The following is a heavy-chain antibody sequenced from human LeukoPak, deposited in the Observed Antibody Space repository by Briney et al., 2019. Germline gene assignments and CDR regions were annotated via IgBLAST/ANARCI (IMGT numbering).Heavy chain of an antibody. Sequence: GGSLRLSCAASGFTFSSYWMSWVRQAPGKGLEWVSYISSSGSTIYYADSVKGRFTISRDNAKNSLYLQMNSLRAEDTAVYYCARASPGFLGNNMDVWGKGTTVTVSS. J-gene: IGHJ6*03. CDR2: ISSSGSTI. CDR3: ARASPGFLGNNMDV. CDR1: GFTFSSYW. D-gene: IGHD3-3*01. V-gene: IGHV3-48*04.